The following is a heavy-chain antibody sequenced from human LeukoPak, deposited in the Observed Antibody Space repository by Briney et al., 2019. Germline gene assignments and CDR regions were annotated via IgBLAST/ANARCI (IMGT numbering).Heavy chain of an antibody. CDR1: GFTFSSYG. V-gene: IGHV3-30*02. J-gene: IGHJ6*04. CDR3: ATSDDFWSGYYTL. D-gene: IGHD3-3*01. Sequence: PGGSLRLSCAASGFTFSSYGMHWVRQAPGKGLEWVAFIRYDGSNKYYADSVKGRFTISRDNSKNTLYLQMNSLRAEDTAVYYCATSDDFWSGYYTLWGEGTTVTVSS. CDR2: IRYDGSNK.